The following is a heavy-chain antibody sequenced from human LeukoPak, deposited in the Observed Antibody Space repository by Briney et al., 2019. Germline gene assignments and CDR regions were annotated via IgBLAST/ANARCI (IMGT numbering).Heavy chain of an antibody. CDR3: ARVTYFDWLQFSFDY. D-gene: IGHD3-9*01. J-gene: IGHJ4*02. CDR1: GYSISSGYY. V-gene: IGHV4-4*07. Sequence: KSSETLSLTCTVSGYSISSGYYWGWIRQPAGKGLEWIGRIYTSGSTNYNPSLKSRVTMSVDTSKNQFSLKLSSVTAADTAVYYCARVTYFDWLQFSFDYWGQGTLVTVSS. CDR2: IYTSGST.